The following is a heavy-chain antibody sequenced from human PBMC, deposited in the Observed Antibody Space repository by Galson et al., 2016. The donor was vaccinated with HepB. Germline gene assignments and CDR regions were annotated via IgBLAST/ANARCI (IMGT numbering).Heavy chain of an antibody. D-gene: IGHD3-3*02. J-gene: IGHJ6*04. CDR1: GGSISDHY. CDR2: IFYRGGT. Sequence: SETLSLTCTVSGGSISDHYWSWIRQPPGKGLEWIGYIFYRGGTKYNPSLKSRVTISVDTSKNQFSLRLRSVTAADTAIYYCARDSPSILAPYGMDVWGEGTTVTVSS. CDR3: ARDSPSILAPYGMDV. V-gene: IGHV4-59*11.